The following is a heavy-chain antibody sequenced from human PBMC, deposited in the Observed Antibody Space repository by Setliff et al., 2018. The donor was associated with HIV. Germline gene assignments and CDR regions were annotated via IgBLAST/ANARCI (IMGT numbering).Heavy chain of an antibody. CDR3: ARQLSNSLDY. J-gene: IGHJ4*02. V-gene: IGHV1-2*02. CDR1: GYSFTDYF. CDR2: ISPNNGDE. Sequence: ASVKVSCKASGYSFTDYFMHWVRQAPGQGLEWMGWISPNNGDENIPQSFQGRVTMTRDTSINTAYMELSGLRSDDTAMYYCARQLSNSLDYWGQGTLVTVSS. D-gene: IGHD7-27*01.